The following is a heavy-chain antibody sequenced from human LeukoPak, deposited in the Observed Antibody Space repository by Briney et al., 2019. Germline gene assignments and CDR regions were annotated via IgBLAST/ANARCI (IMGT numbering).Heavy chain of an antibody. CDR2: ISWNSGSI. J-gene: IGHJ4*02. Sequence: PGGSLRLSCAASGFTFDDYAMHWVRQAPGKGLEWVSGISWNSGSIGYADTVKCRFTISRDNAKNSLYLQMNSLRAEDMALYYCAKGPIAVAGTYFDYWGQGTLVTVSS. D-gene: IGHD6-19*01. CDR3: AKGPIAVAGTYFDY. CDR1: GFTFDDYA. V-gene: IGHV3-9*03.